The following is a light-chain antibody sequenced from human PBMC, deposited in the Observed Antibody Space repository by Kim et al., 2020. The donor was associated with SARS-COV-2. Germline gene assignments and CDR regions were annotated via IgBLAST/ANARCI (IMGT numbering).Light chain of an antibody. CDR1: QSVSKF. CDR2: DVS. CDR3: QHRSNWPPT. J-gene: IGKJ1*01. V-gene: IGKV3-11*01. Sequence: LSPGETATLSCRASQSVSKFLAWYQQRSGQAPRLLIYDVSTRATGIPARFSGSGSGTDFTLTISSLEPEDFAVYYCQHRSNWPPTFGQGTKVDIK.